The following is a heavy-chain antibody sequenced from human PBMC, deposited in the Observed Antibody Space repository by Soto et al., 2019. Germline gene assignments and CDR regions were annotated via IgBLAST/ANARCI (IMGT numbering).Heavy chain of an antibody. D-gene: IGHD3-22*01. V-gene: IGHV2-5*01. CDR1: GFSLSPSGVG. CDR3: AHKADGSSGYYYYFDY. J-gene: IGHJ4*02. Sequence: SGPTLVNPTQTLTLTCTFSGFSLSPSGVGVGWIRQPPGKALERLALIYCNDDKRYTPPLKSRLTITKDTSKNQVVLTMTNMDPVDTATYYCAHKADGSSGYYYYFDYWGQGTLVTVSS. CDR2: IYCNDDK.